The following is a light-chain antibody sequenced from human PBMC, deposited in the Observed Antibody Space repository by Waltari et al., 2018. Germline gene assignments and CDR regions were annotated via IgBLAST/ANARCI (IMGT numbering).Light chain of an antibody. Sequence: QSALTQPASVSGSPGQSITISCTGTSSDAGGYNYVSWYQQHPGKAPKLMIYDVTKRPSGVSTRVSGSKSGNTASLTISGLQAEDEADYYCSSFTSSSTLRVFGGGTKLTVL. CDR2: DVT. J-gene: IGLJ3*02. CDR3: SSFTSSSTLRV. V-gene: IGLV2-14*01. CDR1: SSDAGGYNY.